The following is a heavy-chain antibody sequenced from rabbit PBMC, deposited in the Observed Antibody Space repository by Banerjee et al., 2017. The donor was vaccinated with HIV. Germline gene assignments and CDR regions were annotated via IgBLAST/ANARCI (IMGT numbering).Heavy chain of an antibody. CDR2: IYAGSSGST. Sequence: QSLEESGGDLVKPGASLTLTCTASGFSFSSSYWICWVRQAPGKGLEWIACIYAGSSGSTYYASWAKGRFTITKTSSTTVTLQMTSLTAADTATYFCARDDVDATDYDYAFNLWGPGTLVTVS. J-gene: IGHJ4*01. D-gene: IGHD6-1*01. CDR1: GFSFSSSYW. V-gene: IGHV1S40*01. CDR3: ARDDVDATDYDYAFNL.